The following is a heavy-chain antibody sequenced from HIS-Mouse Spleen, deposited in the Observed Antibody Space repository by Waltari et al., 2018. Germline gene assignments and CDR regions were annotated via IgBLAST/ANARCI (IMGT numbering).Heavy chain of an antibody. Sequence: QLQLQESGPGLVKPSETLSLTCTVPGGSISSSSYYWGWIPQPPGKGLEWVGSIYYSGSTYYNPSLTSRVTISVDTSKNQFSLKLSSVTAADTAVYYCAREIPYSSSWYDWYFDLWGRGTLVTVSS. CDR2: IYYSGST. V-gene: IGHV4-39*07. D-gene: IGHD6-13*01. J-gene: IGHJ2*01. CDR3: AREIPYSSSWYDWYFDL. CDR1: GGSISSSSYY.